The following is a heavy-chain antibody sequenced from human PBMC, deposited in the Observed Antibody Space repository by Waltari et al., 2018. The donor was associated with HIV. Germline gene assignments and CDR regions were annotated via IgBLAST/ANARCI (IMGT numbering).Heavy chain of an antibody. Sequence: QVQLQASGPGLVKPAETLSLTCTVPGASLSGYHWSCIRQPAGKGLEWIGQIYISGSTNYNPSLKSRVTMSLDASKNLFSLKMRSVTAADTAVYYCARENILLLFGESYYNYYGMDVWGQGTTVTVSS. D-gene: IGHD3-10*01. V-gene: IGHV4-4*07. CDR3: ARENILLLFGESYYNYYGMDV. CDR2: IYISGST. CDR1: GASLSGYH. J-gene: IGHJ6*02.